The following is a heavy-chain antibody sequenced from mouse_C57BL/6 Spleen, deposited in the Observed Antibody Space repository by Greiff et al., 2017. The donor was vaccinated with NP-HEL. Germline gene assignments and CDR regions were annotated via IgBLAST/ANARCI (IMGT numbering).Heavy chain of an antibody. CDR3: ARITTTVVDY. CDR1: GYTFTDYY. J-gene: IGHJ2*01. V-gene: IGHV1-26*01. CDR2: INPNNGGT. Sequence: EVQLQQSGPELVKPGASVKISCKASGYTFTDYYMNWVKQSHGKSLEWIGDINPNNGGTSYNQKFKGKATLTVDKSSSTAYMELRSLTSEDSAVYYCARITTTVVDYWGQGTTLTVSS. D-gene: IGHD1-1*01.